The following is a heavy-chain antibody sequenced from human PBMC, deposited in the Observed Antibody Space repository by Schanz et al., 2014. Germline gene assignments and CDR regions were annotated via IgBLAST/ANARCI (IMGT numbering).Heavy chain of an antibody. Sequence: QIQLVQSGPEVKKPGATVKVSCKASGYIFINSGISWVRQAPGQGLEWMGWISVYNHNKEYDQKFQGRVTMTTDTSTSTAYMALTDRRSDDTAVDYCARDRRFFDRDDLYYFDSWGQGTLVTVSS. CDR2: ISVYNHNK. V-gene: IGHV1-18*01. CDR1: GYIFINSG. D-gene: IGHD3-3*01. J-gene: IGHJ4*02. CDR3: ARDRRFFDRDDLYYFDS.